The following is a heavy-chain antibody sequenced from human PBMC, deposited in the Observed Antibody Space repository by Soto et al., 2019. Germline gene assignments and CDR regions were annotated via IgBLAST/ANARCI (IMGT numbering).Heavy chain of an antibody. CDR1: GFTFSFYA. Sequence: GGSLRLSCAASGFTFSFYAMHWVRQAPGKGLEWVAVISYNGRNKHYVDSVKGRFTISRDNSQDTLYLQMDSLRPDDTAIYYCAKKVNSGPGSQYFDYWGQGTLVTVSS. CDR2: ISYNGRNK. CDR3: AKKVNSGPGSQYFDY. D-gene: IGHD3-10*01. J-gene: IGHJ4*02. V-gene: IGHV3-30*18.